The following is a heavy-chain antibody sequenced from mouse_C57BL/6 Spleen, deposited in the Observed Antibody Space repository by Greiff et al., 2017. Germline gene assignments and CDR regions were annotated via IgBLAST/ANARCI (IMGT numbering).Heavy chain of an antibody. Sequence: QVQLQQSGAELAKPGASVKLSCKASGYTFTSYWMHWVKQRPGQGLEWIGYINPSSGYTKYNQKFKDKATLTADNSSSTAYMQMSSLTYEDSAVYYCARGDLLWLRQDAMDYWGQGTSVTVSS. D-gene: IGHD2-2*01. CDR1: GYTFTSYW. CDR2: INPSSGYT. V-gene: IGHV1-7*01. CDR3: ARGDLLWLRQDAMDY. J-gene: IGHJ4*01.